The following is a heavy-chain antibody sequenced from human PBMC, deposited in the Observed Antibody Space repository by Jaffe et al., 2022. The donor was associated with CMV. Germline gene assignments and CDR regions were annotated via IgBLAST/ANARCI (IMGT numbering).Heavy chain of an antibody. CDR3: AKGGVVPAAPYYYYMDV. CDR2: ISGSGGST. CDR1: GFTFSSYA. V-gene: IGHV3-23*04. D-gene: IGHD2-2*01. Sequence: EVQLVESGGGLVQPGGSLRLSCAASGFTFSSYAMSWVRQAPGKGLEWVSAISGSGGSTYYADSVKGRFTISRDNSKNTLYLQMNSLRAEDTAVYYCAKGGVVPAAPYYYYMDVWGKGTTVTVSS. J-gene: IGHJ6*03.